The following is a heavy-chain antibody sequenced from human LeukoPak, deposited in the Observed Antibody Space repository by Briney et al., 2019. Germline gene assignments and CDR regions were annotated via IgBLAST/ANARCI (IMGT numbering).Heavy chain of an antibody. J-gene: IGHJ4*02. D-gene: IGHD3-3*01. CDR2: ISGSGGST. V-gene: IGHV3-23*01. CDR3: AKETPLASSYYDFWSGSSDY. CDR1: GFTFSSYA. Sequence: GGSLRLSCAASGFTFSSYAMSWVRQAPGKGLEWVSAISGSGGSTYCADSVKGRFTISRDNSKNTLYLQMNSLRAEDTAVYYCAKETPLASSYYDFWSGSSDYWGQGTLVTVSS.